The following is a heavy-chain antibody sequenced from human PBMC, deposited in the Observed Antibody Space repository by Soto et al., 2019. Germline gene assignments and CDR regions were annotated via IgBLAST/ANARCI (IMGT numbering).Heavy chain of an antibody. V-gene: IGHV1-69*13. CDR2: IIPIFGTA. CDR3: ATTPLSAEYFQH. D-gene: IGHD3-16*01. J-gene: IGHJ1*01. CDR1: GGTFSSYA. Sequence: SVKVSCKXSGGTFSSYAISWVRQAPGQGLEWMGGIIPIFGTANYAQKFQGRVTITADESTSTAYMELSSLRSEDTAVYYCATTPLSAEYFQHWGQGTLVTVSS.